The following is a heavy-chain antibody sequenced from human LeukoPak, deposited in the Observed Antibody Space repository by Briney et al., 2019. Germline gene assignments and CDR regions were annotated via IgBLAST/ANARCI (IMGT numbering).Heavy chain of an antibody. J-gene: IGHJ6*02. V-gene: IGHV3-30-3*01. CDR2: ISYDGSNK. CDR3: ARSVYYYGMDV. CDR1: GFTFSSYA. Sequence: GGSLRLSCAASGFTFSSYAMSWVRQAPGKGLEWVAVISYDGSNKYYADSVKGRFTISRDNSKNTLYLQMNSLRAEDTAVYYCARSVYYYGMDVWGQGTTVTVSS.